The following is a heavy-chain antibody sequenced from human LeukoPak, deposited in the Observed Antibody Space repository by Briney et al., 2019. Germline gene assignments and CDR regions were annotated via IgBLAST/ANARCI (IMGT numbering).Heavy chain of an antibody. CDR2: INSDGSST. V-gene: IGHV3-74*01. J-gene: IGHJ5*02. D-gene: IGHD2-21*01. CDR1: GFTFNNYW. CDR3: ARDFALVAIFNRFDP. Sequence: GGSLRLSCAASGFTFNNYWMHWVRQAPGKGLVWVSRINSDGSSTSHADSVKGRFTISRDNAKNTLYLQMNSLRVEDTAVYYCARDFALVAIFNRFDPWGQGTLVTVSS.